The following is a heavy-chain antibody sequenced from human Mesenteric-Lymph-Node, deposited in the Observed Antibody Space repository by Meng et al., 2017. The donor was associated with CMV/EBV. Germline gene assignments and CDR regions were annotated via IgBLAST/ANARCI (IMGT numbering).Heavy chain of an antibody. V-gene: IGHV4-61*01. CDR1: GGSVSSTSYY. D-gene: IGHD2-2*01. J-gene: IGHJ4*02. CDR3: AREGDCSSTSCSFAD. CDR2: IYYSGST. Sequence: SGGSVSSTSYYWRWIQQPPGKGLEWIGYIYYSGSTNYNPSIKSRVTISVDTSKNQFSLRLSSVTAADTAVYYCAREGDCSSTSCSFADWGQGTLVTVSS.